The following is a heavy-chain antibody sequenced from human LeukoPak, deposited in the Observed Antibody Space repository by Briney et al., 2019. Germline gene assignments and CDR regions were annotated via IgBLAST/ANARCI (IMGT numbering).Heavy chain of an antibody. Sequence: SETLSLTCAVYGGSFIGNYWIWIRQPPGKGLEWIGSIYYSGSTYYNPSLKSRVTISVDTSKNQFSLKLSSVTAADTAVYYCARHPVSSGWYKDYYYYMDVWGKGTTVTVSS. CDR2: IYYSGST. CDR3: ARHPVSSGWYKDYYYYMDV. J-gene: IGHJ6*03. D-gene: IGHD6-19*01. CDR1: GGSFIGNY. V-gene: IGHV4-34*01.